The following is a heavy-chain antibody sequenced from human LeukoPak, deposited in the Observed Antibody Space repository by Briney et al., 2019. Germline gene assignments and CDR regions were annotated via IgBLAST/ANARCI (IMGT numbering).Heavy chain of an antibody. CDR2: INHSGST. D-gene: IGHD2-2*02. J-gene: IGHJ6*03. CDR1: GGSFSGYY. CDR3: ARGRRYCSSTSCYTSYYYYYMDV. V-gene: IGHV4-34*01. Sequence: SETLSLTCAVYGGSFSGYYWSWIRQPPGKGLEWIGEINHSGSTNYNPSLKSRVTISADTSKTQFSLQLSSVTAADTAVYYCARGRRYCSSTSCYTSYYYYYMDVWGKGTTVTVSS.